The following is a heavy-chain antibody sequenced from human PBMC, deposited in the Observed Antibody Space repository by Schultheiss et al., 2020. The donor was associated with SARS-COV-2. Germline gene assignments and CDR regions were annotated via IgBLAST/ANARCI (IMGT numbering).Heavy chain of an antibody. V-gene: IGHV3-9*01. CDR2: ISWNSDSI. CDR3: AKALYGDYVGY. Sequence: GGSLRLSCAASGFTFDDYAMHWVRQAPGKGLEWVSAISWNSDSIAYADSVKGRFTISRDNAKNSLYLQMNSLRAEDTALYYCAKALYGDYVGYWGQGTLVTVSS. J-gene: IGHJ4*02. D-gene: IGHD4-17*01. CDR1: GFTFDDYA.